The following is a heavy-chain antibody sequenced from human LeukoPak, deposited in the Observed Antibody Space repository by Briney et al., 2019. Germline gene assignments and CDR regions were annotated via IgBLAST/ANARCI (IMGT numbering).Heavy chain of an antibody. D-gene: IGHD1-26*01. V-gene: IGHV1-18*01. CDR1: GYTFTSFG. Sequence: VASVKVSCKASGYTFTSFGITWVRQAPGHGLEWMGWISAFNGHTTYAQNLQGRLTMTTDSSTNTAYMELGSQTSDDTAVYYCARDQAVGATAGTFDHWGQGTLVTVSS. CDR2: ISAFNGHT. CDR3: ARDQAVGATAGTFDH. J-gene: IGHJ4*02.